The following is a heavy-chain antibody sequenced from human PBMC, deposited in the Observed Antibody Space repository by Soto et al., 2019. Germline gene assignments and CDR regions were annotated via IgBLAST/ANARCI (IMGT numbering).Heavy chain of an antibody. CDR1: GYTFTSYA. CDR3: VHSSGYYSFDY. V-gene: IGHV1-3*01. Sequence: DSVKVSCKASGYTFTSYAMHWVRQAPGQRLEWMGWINAGNGNTKYSQKFQGRVTITRDTSASTAYMELSSLRSEDTAVYYCVHSSGYYSFDYWRQGPLVTVSS. D-gene: IGHD3-22*01. J-gene: IGHJ4*02. CDR2: INAGNGNT.